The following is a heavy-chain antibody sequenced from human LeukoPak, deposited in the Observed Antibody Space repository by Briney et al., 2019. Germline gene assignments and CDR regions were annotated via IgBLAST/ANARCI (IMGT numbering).Heavy chain of an antibody. CDR3: ARENGGYCYVWGSYRQGAFGI. Sequence: ASVKVSCKASGYTFTGYYMHWVRQAPGQGLEWMGWINPNSGGTNYAQKFQGRVTMTRDTSISTAYMELSRLRSDDTAVYYCARENGGYCYVWGSYRQGAFGILGQGTMVTVSS. D-gene: IGHD3-16*02. V-gene: IGHV1-2*02. CDR2: INPNSGGT. CDR1: GYTFTGYY. J-gene: IGHJ3*02.